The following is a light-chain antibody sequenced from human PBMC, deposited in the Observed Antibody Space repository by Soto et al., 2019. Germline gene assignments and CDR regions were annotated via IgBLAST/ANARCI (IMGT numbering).Light chain of an antibody. Sequence: DIQMTQSPSTLSASVGDRIIITCRASQSISSWLAWYQQKPGKAPELLIYDASSLETGVPSRFSGSGSGTEFTLSISSLQPDDSASYYCQQYNSYSKTFGQGTKVDIK. CDR1: QSISSW. V-gene: IGKV1-5*01. J-gene: IGKJ1*01. CDR3: QQYNSYSKT. CDR2: DAS.